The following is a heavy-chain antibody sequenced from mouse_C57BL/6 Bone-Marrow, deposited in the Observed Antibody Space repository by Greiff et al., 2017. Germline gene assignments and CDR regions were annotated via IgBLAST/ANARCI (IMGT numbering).Heavy chain of an antibody. CDR2: ISSGGSYT. J-gene: IGHJ2*01. V-gene: IGHV5-6*01. CDR1: GFTFSSYG. Sequence: EVMLVESGGDLVKPGGSLKLSCAASGFTFSSYGMSWVRQTPDKRLEWVATISSGGSYTYYPDSVKGRFTLSRDNAKTTLYLQMSSLKSEDTAMNYCARHRYYYGSSYDYWGQGTTLTVSS. D-gene: IGHD1-1*01. CDR3: ARHRYYYGSSYDY.